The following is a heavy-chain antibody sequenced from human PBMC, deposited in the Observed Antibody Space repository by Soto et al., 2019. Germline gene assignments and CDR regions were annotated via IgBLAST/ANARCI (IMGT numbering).Heavy chain of an antibody. CDR1: GFTFSSYA. J-gene: IGHJ6*02. Sequence: GGSLRLSCAASGFTFSSYAVTWVRQAPEKGLEWVSAISGSGGGTYYADSVKGRFTISRDNSKNTLYLQMNSLRVEDTALYYCAKAEGSGSYRNYYYGLDVWGQGTTVTLSS. CDR3: AKAEGSGSYRNYYYGLDV. V-gene: IGHV3-23*01. CDR2: ISGSGGGT. D-gene: IGHD3-10*01.